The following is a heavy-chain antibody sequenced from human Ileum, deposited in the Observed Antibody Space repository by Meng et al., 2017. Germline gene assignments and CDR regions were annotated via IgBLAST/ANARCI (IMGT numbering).Heavy chain of an antibody. CDR2: ISYVGSHK. V-gene: IGHV3-30*15. CDR3: TRDYNDGSGRFDI. Sequence: RVGESGGGVVQSGALLRLYCAASVFTFGSYAMHWVCQGPGTGLGWVSVISYVGSHKFYADSVKGRFAISRDNYENTLFLQMSGLRADDTALYYCTRDYNDGSGRFDIWGQGTLVTVPS. CDR1: VFTFGSYA. D-gene: IGHD3-22*01. J-gene: IGHJ4*02.